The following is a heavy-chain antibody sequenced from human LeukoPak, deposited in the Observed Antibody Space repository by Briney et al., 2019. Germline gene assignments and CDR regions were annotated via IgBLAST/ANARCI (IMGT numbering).Heavy chain of an antibody. J-gene: IGHJ4*02. CDR2: IYYSGST. Sequence: SETLSLTCTVSGGSISSSSYYWGWIRQPPGKGLEWIGRIYYSGSTYYNPSLKSRITISVDTSKNQFSLKLSSVTAADTAVYYCARDVDKVAVAVYFDYWGQGTLVTVSS. CDR1: GGSISSSSYY. V-gene: IGHV4-39*07. D-gene: IGHD6-19*01. CDR3: ARDVDKVAVAVYFDY.